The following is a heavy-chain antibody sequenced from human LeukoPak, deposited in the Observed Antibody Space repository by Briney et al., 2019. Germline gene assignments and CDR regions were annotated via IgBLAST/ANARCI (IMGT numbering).Heavy chain of an antibody. V-gene: IGHV1-46*01. J-gene: IGHJ5*02. CDR1: GYTFTSYY. Sequence: ASVKVSCKASGYTFTSYYMHWVRQAPGQGLEWMGIINPSGGSTSYAQKFQGRVTMTRDMSTSTVYMELSSLRSEDTAVYYCARENRITMIGGPGVVDWFDPWGQGTLVTVSS. CDR2: INPSGGST. CDR3: ARENRITMIGGPGVVDWFDP. D-gene: IGHD3-22*01.